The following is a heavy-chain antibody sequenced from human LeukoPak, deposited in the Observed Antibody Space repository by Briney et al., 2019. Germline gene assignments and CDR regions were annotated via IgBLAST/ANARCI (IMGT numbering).Heavy chain of an antibody. D-gene: IGHD6-19*01. J-gene: IGHJ3*02. CDR3: ASSSRLALRDAFDI. CDR1: GGSISSSNW. V-gene: IGHV4-4*02. Sequence: PSETLSLTCAVSGGSISSSNWWSWVRQPPGKGLEWIGEIYHSGSTNYSPSLKSRVTISVDKSKNQFSLKLSSVTAADTAVYYCASSSRLALRDAFDIWGQGTMVTVSS. CDR2: IYHSGST.